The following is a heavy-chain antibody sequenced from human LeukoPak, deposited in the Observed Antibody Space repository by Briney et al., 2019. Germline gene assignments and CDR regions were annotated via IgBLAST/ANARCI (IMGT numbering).Heavy chain of an antibody. J-gene: IGHJ4*02. Sequence: GESLKISCEGSGYSFSNYRIGWVRRMPGKGLEWMGIIYPGDYETRYSPSFQGLVTISVDKSISTAYLQWSSLKASDTAMYYCAIPPGYCGNDCSFDHWGQGTLVTVSS. D-gene: IGHD2-21*02. CDR1: GYSFSNYR. CDR3: AIPPGYCGNDCSFDH. V-gene: IGHV5-51*01. CDR2: IYPGDYET.